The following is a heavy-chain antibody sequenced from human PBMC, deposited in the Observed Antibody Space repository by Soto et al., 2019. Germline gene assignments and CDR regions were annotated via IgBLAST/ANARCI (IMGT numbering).Heavy chain of an antibody. V-gene: IGHV5-51*01. CDR2: IYPGDSDT. D-gene: IGHD1-26*01. CDR3: VRGGGI. Sequence: EVQLVQAGSEVKEPGASLKISCRASGYSLTDSWIGCVRPMPGKGLEWLGLIYPGDSDTRYSPSFQGQVTISAGKSVNTAYLHWSSLKASDTAIYYCVRGGGIGGQGTLVTVSS. J-gene: IGHJ4*02. CDR1: GYSLTDSW.